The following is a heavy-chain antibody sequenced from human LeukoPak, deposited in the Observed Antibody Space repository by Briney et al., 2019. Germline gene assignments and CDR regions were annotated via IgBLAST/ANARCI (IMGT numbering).Heavy chain of an antibody. CDR1: GGSISSYY. V-gene: IGHV4-59*01. CDR3: ARGRIGWFDH. J-gene: IGHJ5*02. D-gene: IGHD3-10*01. CDR2: IYYSGST. Sequence: PSETLSLTCTVSGGSISSYYWSWLRQPPGKGLEWIGYIYYSGSTNYNPSLKSRVTISVDTSKNQFSLKLSSVTAADTAVYYCARGRIGWFDHWGQGTLVTVSS.